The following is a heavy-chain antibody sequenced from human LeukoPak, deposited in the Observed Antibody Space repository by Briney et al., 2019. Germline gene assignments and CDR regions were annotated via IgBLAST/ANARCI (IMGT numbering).Heavy chain of an antibody. CDR2: LNPNSGNT. Sequence: ASVKVSCKASGYTFTSYDINWVRQATGQGLEWMGWLNPNSGNTGYAQKFQGRVTMTRNTSISTAYMELSSLRSEDTAVYYCASRYSSSWYNWFDPWGQGTLVTVSS. J-gene: IGHJ5*02. CDR1: GYTFTSYD. V-gene: IGHV1-8*01. CDR3: ASRYSSSWYNWFDP. D-gene: IGHD6-13*01.